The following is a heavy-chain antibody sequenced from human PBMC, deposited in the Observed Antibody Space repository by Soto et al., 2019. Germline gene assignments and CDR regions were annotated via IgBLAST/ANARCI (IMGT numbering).Heavy chain of an antibody. D-gene: IGHD6-19*01. V-gene: IGHV3-9*01. CDR3: AKVQSLSSGWYWPGYFDY. Sequence: EVQLVESGGGLVQPGRSLRLSCAASGFTFDDYAMHWDRQAPGKGLEWVSGISWSSGSIGYADSVKGRFTISRDNAKNSMYLRMNSLRAEDTALYYCAKVQSLSSGWYWPGYFDYWGQGTLVTVSS. CDR2: ISWSSGSI. J-gene: IGHJ4*02. CDR1: GFTFDDYA.